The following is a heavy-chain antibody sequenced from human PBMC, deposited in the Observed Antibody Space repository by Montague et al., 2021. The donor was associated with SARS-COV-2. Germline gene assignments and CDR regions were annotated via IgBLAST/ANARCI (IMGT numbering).Heavy chain of an antibody. CDR2: IYSDASTT. D-gene: IGHD3-22*01. CDR3: AKKDSSGYYYDTWYFDI. J-gene: IGHJ2*01. CDR1: GFTFSAYA. Sequence: SLRLSCAASGFTFSAYAMAWVRQAPGKGLEWVSVIYSDASTTYYADSVKGRFTISRDDSRNTVYLQMNSLRAEDTAVYYCAKKDSSGYYYDTWYFDIWGRGTLVSVST. V-gene: IGHV3-23*03.